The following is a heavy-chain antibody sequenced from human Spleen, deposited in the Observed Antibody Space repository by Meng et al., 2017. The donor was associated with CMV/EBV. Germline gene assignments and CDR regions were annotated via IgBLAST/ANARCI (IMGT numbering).Heavy chain of an antibody. CDR2: LIPILDTP. CDR1: GGTFSSHS. CDR3: ARGPPGGVVWTWGYYGMDV. V-gene: IGHV1-69*05. D-gene: IGHD3-16*01. J-gene: IGHJ6*02. Sequence: SVKVSCKASGGTFSSHSFSWVRQAPGQGLEWMGGLIPILDTPHYARKFQGRVTITTDESTSTAYMELSSLRSEDTAVYYCARGPPGGVVWTWGYYGMDVWGQGTTVTVSS.